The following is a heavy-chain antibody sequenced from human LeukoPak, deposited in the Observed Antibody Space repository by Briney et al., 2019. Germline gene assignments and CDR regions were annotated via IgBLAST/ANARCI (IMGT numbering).Heavy chain of an antibody. Sequence: PSETLSLTCTVSGGSISSGDYYWSWIRQPPGKGLEWIGYILYSGSTYYNPSLKSRLFISVDTSRNQFSLKLTSVTAADTAVYYCARDSAIFYGMDVWGQGTTVTVSS. CDR2: ILYSGST. CDR3: ARDSAIFYGMDV. J-gene: IGHJ6*02. D-gene: IGHD3-3*01. V-gene: IGHV4-30-4*01. CDR1: GGSISSGDYY.